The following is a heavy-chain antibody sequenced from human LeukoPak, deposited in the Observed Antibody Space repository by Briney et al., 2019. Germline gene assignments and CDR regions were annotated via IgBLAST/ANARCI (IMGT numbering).Heavy chain of an antibody. CDR2: IYYSGST. CDR1: GGSISSSSYY. D-gene: IGHD3-22*01. V-gene: IGHV4-39*07. J-gene: IGHJ4*02. Sequence: SETLSLTCTVSGGSISSSSYYWGWIRQPPGKGLEWIGSIYYSGSTYYNPSLKSRVTISVDTFKNQFSLKLSSVTAADTAVYYCARGYYDSSGYYYGEFDYWGQGTLVTVPS. CDR3: ARGYYDSSGYYYGEFDY.